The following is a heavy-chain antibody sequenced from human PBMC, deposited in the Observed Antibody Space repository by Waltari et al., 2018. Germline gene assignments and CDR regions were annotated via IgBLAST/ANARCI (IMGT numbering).Heavy chain of an antibody. V-gene: IGHV4-4*02. CDR2: AHGIRGS. J-gene: IGHJ5*02. CDR1: GDSMSGTYW. CDR3: ARDRGRGLYLDT. Sequence: QLQLQESGPGLVKPSGTLSLSCAVSGDSMSGTYWWSWVRQSPQKGLEWIGQAHGIRGSNYSPSFASRVAVSLDTSHNQFSLTVTAATAADTAVYYCARDRGRGLYLDTWGPGTLVTVSP. D-gene: IGHD2-15*01.